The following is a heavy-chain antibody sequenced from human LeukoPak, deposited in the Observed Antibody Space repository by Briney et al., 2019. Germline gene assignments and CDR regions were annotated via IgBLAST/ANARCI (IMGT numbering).Heavy chain of an antibody. D-gene: IGHD3-10*01. CDR1: GGSFSGYY. Sequence: SETLSLTCAVYGGSFSGYYWSWIRQPPGKGLEWIGEINHSGSTNYNPSLKSRVTISVDTSKNQFSLRLSSVTAADTAMYYCARAPPSAPFDYWGRGILVTVSS. J-gene: IGHJ4*02. CDR2: INHSGST. V-gene: IGHV4-34*01. CDR3: ARAPPSAPFDY.